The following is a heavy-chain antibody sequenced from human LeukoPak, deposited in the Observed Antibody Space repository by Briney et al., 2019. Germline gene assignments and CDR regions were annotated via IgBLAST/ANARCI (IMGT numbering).Heavy chain of an antibody. J-gene: IGHJ6*04. Sequence: GGSLRLSCAASGSTFSSYAMSWVRQAPGKGLEWVPATSGSGGSTYYADSVKGRFTISRDNSKNTLYLQMNSLRAEDTAVYYCAKDQQQLVLHYYYYYGMDVWGKGTTVTVSS. CDR3: AKDQQQLVLHYYYYYGMDV. CDR2: TSGSGGST. D-gene: IGHD6-13*01. V-gene: IGHV3-23*01. CDR1: GSTFSSYA.